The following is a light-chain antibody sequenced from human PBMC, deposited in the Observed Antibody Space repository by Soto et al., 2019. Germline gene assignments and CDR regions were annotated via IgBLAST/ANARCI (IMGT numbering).Light chain of an antibody. CDR3: ATWDDSLSGVV. V-gene: IGLV1-47*01. J-gene: IGLJ2*01. Sequence: QSVLTQSPSASGTPGQRVTISCSGSSSNIGSNYVYWYQQFPGTAPKLLIYRSDQRPSGVPDRFSGSKSGTSASLAISGLRSEDEADYYCATWDDSLSGVVFGGGTQLTVL. CDR2: RSD. CDR1: SSNIGSNY.